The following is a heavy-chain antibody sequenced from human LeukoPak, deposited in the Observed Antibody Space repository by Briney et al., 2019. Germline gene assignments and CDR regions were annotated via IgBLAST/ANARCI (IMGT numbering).Heavy chain of an antibody. V-gene: IGHV3-15*01. CDR1: GFTFNNAW. Sequence: GGSLRLSCAASGFTFNNAWMSWVRQAPGKGLEWVGRIKSETYGGTTDLAAPVKGRFIISRDDSKDTVYLQMNSVKSEDTAVYYYTTDPGDAHGYGTGYWGQGTLVTVSS. D-gene: IGHD5-18*01. J-gene: IGHJ4*02. CDR2: IKSETYGGTT. CDR3: TTDPGDAHGYGTGY.